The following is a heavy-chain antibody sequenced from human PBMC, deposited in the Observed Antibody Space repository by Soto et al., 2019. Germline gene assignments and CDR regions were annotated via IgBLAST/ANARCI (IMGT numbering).Heavy chain of an antibody. D-gene: IGHD4-17*01. CDR3: ARAIDMTTKRRWFDP. CDR1: GYSFTSYL. CDR2: IYPGDSDT. J-gene: IGHJ5*02. Sequence: PGESLKISCKGSGYSFTSYLICWVRQMPVKGLEWMGIIYPGDSDTRYSPSFQGQVTISADKSISTAYLQWSSLKASDTAMYYCARAIDMTTKRRWFDPWGQGTLVTVSS. V-gene: IGHV5-51*01.